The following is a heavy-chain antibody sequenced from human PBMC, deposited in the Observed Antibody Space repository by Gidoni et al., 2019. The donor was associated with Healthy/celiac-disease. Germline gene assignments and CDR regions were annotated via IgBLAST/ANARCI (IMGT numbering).Heavy chain of an antibody. CDR1: GFTFDAYA. D-gene: IGHD6-6*01. J-gene: IGHJ5*02. CDR3: AKNRDPYSSSSGVFDP. V-gene: IGHV3-9*01. Sequence: EVQLVESGGGLVQPGRSLRLSCSASGFTFDAYAMHWVRPAPGKGLEWVSGISWNSGSIGYADSVKGRFTISRDNAKNSLYLQMNSLRAEDTAVYYCAKNRDPYSSSSGVFDPWGQGTLVTVSS. CDR2: ISWNSGSI.